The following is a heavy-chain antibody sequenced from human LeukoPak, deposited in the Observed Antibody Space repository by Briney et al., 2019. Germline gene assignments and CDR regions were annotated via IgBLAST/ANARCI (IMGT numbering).Heavy chain of an antibody. CDR2: ISSSGSTI. D-gene: IGHD2-21*02. Sequence: GGSLRLSCAASGFTFSGYEMNWVRQAPGKGLEWVSYISSSGSTIYYADSVKGRFTISRDNAKNSLYLQMNSLRAEDTAVYYCASDGRADWGGDCDPLYWGQGTLVTVSS. J-gene: IGHJ4*02. CDR1: GFTFSGYE. CDR3: ASDGRADWGGDCDPLY. V-gene: IGHV3-48*03.